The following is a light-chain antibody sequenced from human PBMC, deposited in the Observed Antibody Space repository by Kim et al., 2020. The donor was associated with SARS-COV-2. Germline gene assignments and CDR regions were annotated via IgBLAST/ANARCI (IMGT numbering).Light chain of an antibody. CDR3: QQLGTSPRT. V-gene: IGKV3-20*01. J-gene: IGKJ2*01. CDR2: AAS. Sequence: LSPGERAAPSCRASQGVSSRYLAWYQQKPGQAPRLLIYAASSRATGIPDRFSGSWSGTDITLTISRLEPEDFAVYYCQQLGTSPRTFGQGTKLEI. CDR1: QGVSSRY.